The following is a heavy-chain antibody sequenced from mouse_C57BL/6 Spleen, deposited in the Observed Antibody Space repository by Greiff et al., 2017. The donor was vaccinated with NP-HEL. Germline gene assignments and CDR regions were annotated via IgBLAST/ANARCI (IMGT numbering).Heavy chain of an antibody. D-gene: IGHD2-1*01. J-gene: IGHJ4*01. V-gene: IGHV1-82*01. CDR1: GYAFSSSW. CDR3: ARNYGNYEGYAMDY. CDR2: IYPGDGDT. Sequence: QVQLQQSGPELVKPGASVKISCKASGYAFSSSWMNWVKQRPGKGLEWIGRIYPGDGDTNYNGKFKGKATLTADKSSSTAYMQLSSLTSEDSAVYFGARNYGNYEGYAMDYWGQGTSVTVSS.